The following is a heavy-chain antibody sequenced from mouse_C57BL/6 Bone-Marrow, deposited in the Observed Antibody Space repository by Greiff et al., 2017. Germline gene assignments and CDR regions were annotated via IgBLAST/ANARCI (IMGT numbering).Heavy chain of an antibody. J-gene: IGHJ1*03. CDR1: GYTFTDYE. CDR3: TRGVGGHWYFDV. V-gene: IGHV1-15*01. D-gene: IGHD1-1*02. Sequence: VQLKQSGAELVRPGASVTLSCKASGYTFTDYEMHWVKQTPVHGLEWIGAIDPETGGTAYNQKFKGKAILTADKSSSTAYMELRSLTSEDSAVYYCTRGVGGHWYFDVWGTGTTVTVSS. CDR2: IDPETGGT.